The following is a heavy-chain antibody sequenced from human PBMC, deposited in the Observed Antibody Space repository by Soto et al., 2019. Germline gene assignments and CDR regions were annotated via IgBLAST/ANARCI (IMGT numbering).Heavy chain of an antibody. CDR1: GFTFSSYS. Sequence: EVQLVESGGGLVQPGGSLRLSCAASGFTFSSYSMNWVRQAPGKGLEWVSYISSSSSTIYYAASVKGRFTSSRDNAKNSLYLQMNSLRDEDTAVYYCARDLGSMVRGVSNLLDYWGQGTLVTVSS. V-gene: IGHV3-48*02. CDR2: ISSSSSTI. D-gene: IGHD3-10*01. CDR3: ARDLGSMVRGVSNLLDY. J-gene: IGHJ4*02.